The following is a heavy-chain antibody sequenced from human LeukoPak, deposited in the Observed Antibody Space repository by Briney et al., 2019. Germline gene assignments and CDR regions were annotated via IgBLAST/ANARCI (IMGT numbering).Heavy chain of an antibody. J-gene: IGHJ6*03. CDR2: IYYSGST. CDR3: ARQTNSTWSLYMDV. D-gene: IGHD6-13*01. CDR1: GGSISTYY. V-gene: IGHV4-59*08. Sequence: KPGETLSLTCTVSGGSISTYYWSWIRQPPGKGLEWIGYIYYSGSTNYNPSLKSRVTISVDTSKNQFSLKLSSVTAADTGVYYCARQTNSTWSLYMDVWGKGTTVTVSS.